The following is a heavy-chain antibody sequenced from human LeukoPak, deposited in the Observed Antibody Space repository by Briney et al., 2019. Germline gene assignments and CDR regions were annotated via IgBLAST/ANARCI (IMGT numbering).Heavy chain of an antibody. CDR1: GYTFTSYD. V-gene: IGHV1-8*01. J-gene: IGHJ4*02. Sequence: ASVKVSCKASGYTFTSYDINWVRQATGQGLEWMGWMNPNSGNTGYAQKFQGRATMTRNTSISTAYMELSSLRSEDTAVYYCARIKRGYSYGNFDYWGQGTLVTVSS. CDR2: MNPNSGNT. CDR3: ARIKRGYSYGNFDY. D-gene: IGHD5-18*01.